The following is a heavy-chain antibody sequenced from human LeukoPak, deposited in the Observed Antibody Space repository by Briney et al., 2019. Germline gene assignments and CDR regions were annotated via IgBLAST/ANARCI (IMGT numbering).Heavy chain of an antibody. V-gene: IGHV3-21*01. J-gene: IGHJ4*02. CDR2: ISSSSSNI. Sequence: GGSLRLSCAASGFTFSSYSMNWVRQAPGKGLEWVSSISSSSSNIYYADSVKGRFTISRDNAKNSLHLQMNSLRAEDTAVYYCARESSSSWYDYWGQGTLVTVSS. D-gene: IGHD6-13*01. CDR1: GFTFSSYS. CDR3: ARESSSSWYDY.